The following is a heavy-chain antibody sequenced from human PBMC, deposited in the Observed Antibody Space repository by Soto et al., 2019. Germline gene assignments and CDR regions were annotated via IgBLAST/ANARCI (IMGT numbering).Heavy chain of an antibody. CDR3: ARDWFTYYYDSSGYYYLDDFDI. J-gene: IGHJ3*02. Sequence: KVSCKASGYTFTSYGISWVRQAPGQGLEWMGWISAYNGNTNYAQKLQGRVTMTTDTSTSTAYMELRSLRSDDTAVYYCARDWFTYYYDSSGYYYLDDFDIWGQGTMVTVS. V-gene: IGHV1-18*01. CDR2: ISAYNGNT. CDR1: GYTFTSYG. D-gene: IGHD3-22*01.